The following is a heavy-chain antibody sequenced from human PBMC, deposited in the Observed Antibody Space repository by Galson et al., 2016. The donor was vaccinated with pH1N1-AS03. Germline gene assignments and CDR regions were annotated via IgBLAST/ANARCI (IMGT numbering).Heavy chain of an antibody. D-gene: IGHD2-15*01. V-gene: IGHV3-23*01. CDR1: GFTFSSYA. J-gene: IGHJ4*02. CDR2: LSGGGVST. Sequence: SLRLSCAASGFTFSSYAMSWVRQSPGKGLEWVSALSGGGVSTYHADSVKGRFTISRDNSKNTLYLQMNSLRAEDTAIYYCAKDEGDGYCSGGSCYKYFDYWGQGTLVTVSS. CDR3: AKDEGDGYCSGGSCYKYFDY.